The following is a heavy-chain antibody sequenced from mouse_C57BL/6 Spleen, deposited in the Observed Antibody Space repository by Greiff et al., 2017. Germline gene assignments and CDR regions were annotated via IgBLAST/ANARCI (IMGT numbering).Heavy chain of an antibody. CDR2: IWRGGST. D-gene: IGHD2-2*01. J-gene: IGHJ4*01. V-gene: IGHV2-5*01. CDR3: AKNYGYDPSYAMDY. Sequence: LRESGPGLVQPSQSLSITCTVSGFSFTSSGVHWVRQSPGKGLEWLGVIWRGGSTDYNAAFMSRLSITKDNSKSQVFFKMNSLQADDTAIYYCAKNYGYDPSYAMDYWGQGTSVTVSS. CDR1: GFSFTSSG.